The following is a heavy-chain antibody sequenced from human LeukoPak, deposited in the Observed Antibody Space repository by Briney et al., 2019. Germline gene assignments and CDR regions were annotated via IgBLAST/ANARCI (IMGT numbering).Heavy chain of an antibody. Sequence: GGSLRLSCAASGFTLSDYYMSWIRQAPGKGLEWVSYSSSSGSTIYYADSVKGRFTISRDNAKNSLYLQMNSLRAEDTAVYYCARDGTDYGGNGYYFDYWGQGTLVTVSS. CDR1: GFTLSDYY. J-gene: IGHJ4*02. D-gene: IGHD4-23*01. CDR3: ARDGTDYGGNGYYFDY. V-gene: IGHV3-11*04. CDR2: SSSSGSTI.